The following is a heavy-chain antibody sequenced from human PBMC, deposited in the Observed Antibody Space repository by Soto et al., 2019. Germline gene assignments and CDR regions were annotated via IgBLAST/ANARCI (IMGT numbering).Heavy chain of an antibody. V-gene: IGHV3-11*01. Sequence: GGSLRLSCATSGFTFSDHYMSWIRQAPGKGLAWVAYISGSGFAIYNADSVKGRFTISRDNAKNSVYLQMDSLRAEDTAVYYCARNTLSAAGSDNYGLDAWGRGTTVTV. CDR1: GFTFSDHY. D-gene: IGHD6-13*01. J-gene: IGHJ6*02. CDR3: ARNTLSAAGSDNYGLDA. CDR2: ISGSGFAI.